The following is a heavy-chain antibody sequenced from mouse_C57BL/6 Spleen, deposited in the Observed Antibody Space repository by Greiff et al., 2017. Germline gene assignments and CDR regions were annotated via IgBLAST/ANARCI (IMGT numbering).Heavy chain of an antibody. V-gene: IGHV7-1*01. D-gene: IGHD2-4*01. Sequence: EVKVVESGGGLVQSGRSLRLSCATSGFTFSDFYMEWVRQAPGKGLEWIAASRNKANDYTTEYSASVKGRFIVSRDTSQSILYLQMNALRAEDTAIYYCARARYDYDYYYAMDYWGQGTSVTVSS. CDR3: ARARYDYDYYYAMDY. CDR2: SRNKANDYTT. CDR1: GFTFSDFY. J-gene: IGHJ4*01.